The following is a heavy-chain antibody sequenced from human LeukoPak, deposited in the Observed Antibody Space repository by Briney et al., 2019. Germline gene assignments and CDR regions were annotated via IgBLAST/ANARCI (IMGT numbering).Heavy chain of an antibody. Sequence: GGSLRLSCAASGFTFSNYWVHWVRQAPGKGLVWVSRMNSDGSSTSYADSVKGRFTISRDNAKNTLYLQMNSLRAEDTAVYYCARRHPNSGSNDYWGQGTLVTVSS. CDR3: ARRHPNSGSNDY. CDR1: GFTFSNYW. CDR2: MNSDGSST. D-gene: IGHD1-26*01. V-gene: IGHV3-74*01. J-gene: IGHJ4*02.